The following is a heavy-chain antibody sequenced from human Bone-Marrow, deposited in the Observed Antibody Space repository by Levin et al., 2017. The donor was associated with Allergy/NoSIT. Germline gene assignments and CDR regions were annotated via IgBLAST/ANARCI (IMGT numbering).Heavy chain of an antibody. D-gene: IGHD3-9*01. CDR1: GFTFDEYA. CDR2: ITWNSGTV. CDR3: TRDMRSNYDFLTGFGY. J-gene: IGHJ4*02. V-gene: IGHV3-9*01. Sequence: GGSLRLSCAASGFTFDEYAMHWVRQVPGKGLEWVSGITWNSGTVDYADSVKGRFTISRDNAKKSLFLQMNSLRAEDTALYYCTRDMRSNYDFLTGFGYWGQGTLVTVSS.